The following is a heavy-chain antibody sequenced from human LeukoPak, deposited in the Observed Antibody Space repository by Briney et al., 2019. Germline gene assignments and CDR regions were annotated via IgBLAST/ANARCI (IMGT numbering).Heavy chain of an antibody. V-gene: IGHV3-23*01. Sequence: PGGSLRLSCAASGFTFSSYAMSWVRQAPGKGLEWVSAISGSGGSTYYADSVKGRFTISRDNSKNTLYLQMNSLRAEDTAVYYCAKPKRATIAAAQVHWGQGTLVTVSS. CDR2: ISGSGGST. D-gene: IGHD6-13*01. CDR3: AKPKRATIAAAQVH. CDR1: GFTFSSYA. J-gene: IGHJ4*02.